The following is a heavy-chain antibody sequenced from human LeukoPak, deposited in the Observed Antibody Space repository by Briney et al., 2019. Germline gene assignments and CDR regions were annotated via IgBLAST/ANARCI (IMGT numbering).Heavy chain of an antibody. CDR2: IHYSGST. J-gene: IGHJ4*02. D-gene: IGHD3-10*01. V-gene: IGHV4-59*01. CDR3: ARYGSGSYHFDY. Sequence: SETLSLTCTVSGGSISGYYWSWIRQPPGKGLEWIGFIHYSGSTNYNPSLKSRVTISVDTSKNQFSLKLSSLTAADTAVYYCARYGSGSYHFDYWGQGTLVPVSS. CDR1: GGSISGYY.